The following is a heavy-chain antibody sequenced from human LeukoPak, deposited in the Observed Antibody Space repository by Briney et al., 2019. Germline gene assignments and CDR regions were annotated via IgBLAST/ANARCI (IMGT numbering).Heavy chain of an antibody. CDR2: ISYDGSNK. Sequence: GGSLRLSCAASGFTFSSYGMHWVRQAPGKGQEWVAVISYDGSNKYYADSVKGRFTISRDNSKNTLYLQMNSLRAEDTAVYYCAKEGVGAIDYWGQGTLLTVSS. CDR1: GFTFSSYG. J-gene: IGHJ4*02. CDR3: AKEGVGAIDY. V-gene: IGHV3-30*18. D-gene: IGHD1-26*01.